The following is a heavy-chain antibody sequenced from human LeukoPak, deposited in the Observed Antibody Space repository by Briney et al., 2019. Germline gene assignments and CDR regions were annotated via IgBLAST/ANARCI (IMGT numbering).Heavy chain of an antibody. CDR1: GYTFTGYY. CDR2: INPNSGGT. J-gene: IGHJ6*03. Sequence: ASVKVSCRASGYTFTGYYMHWVRQAPGQGLEWMGRINPNSGGTNYAQKFQGRVTMTRDTSISTAYMELSRLRSDDTAVYYCARDRGYSIPPYYYYYMDVWGKGTTVTVSS. CDR3: ARDRGYSIPPYYYYYMDV. D-gene: IGHD3-22*01. V-gene: IGHV1-2*06.